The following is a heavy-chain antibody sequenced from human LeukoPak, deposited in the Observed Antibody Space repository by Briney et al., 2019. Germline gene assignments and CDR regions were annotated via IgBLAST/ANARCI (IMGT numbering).Heavy chain of an antibody. CDR1: GYTFISYD. CDR3: ARWDTIAPAADY. CDR2: MNPNSGNT. D-gene: IGHD6-13*01. V-gene: IGHV1-8*03. Sequence: ASVKVSCKASGYTFISYDINWVRQATGQGLEWMGWMNPNSGNTGYAQKFQGRVTITRNTSISTAYMELSSLRSEDTAVYYCARWDTIAPAADYWGQGTLVTVSS. J-gene: IGHJ4*02.